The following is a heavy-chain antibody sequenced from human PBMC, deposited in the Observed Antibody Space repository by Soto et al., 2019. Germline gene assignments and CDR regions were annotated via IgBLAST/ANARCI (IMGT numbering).Heavy chain of an antibody. Sequence: SETLSLTCAVSGGSISSGGYSWSWIRQPPGKGLEWIGYIYHSGSTYYNPSLKSRVTISVDRSKNQFSLKLSSVTAADTAVYYCARDQTRPGNDFWSGSLYNWFDPWGQGTLVTVSS. V-gene: IGHV4-30-2*01. CDR1: GGSISSGGYS. CDR3: ARDQTRPGNDFWSGSLYNWFDP. D-gene: IGHD3-3*01. CDR2: IYHSGST. J-gene: IGHJ5*02.